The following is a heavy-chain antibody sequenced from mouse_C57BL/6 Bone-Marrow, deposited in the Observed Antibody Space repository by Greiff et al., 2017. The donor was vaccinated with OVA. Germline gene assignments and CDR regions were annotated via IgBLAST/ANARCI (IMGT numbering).Heavy chain of an antibody. Sequence: EVQLVESGGGLVQSGRSLRLSCATSGFTFSDFYMEWVRQAPGKGLEWIAASRNKANDYTTEYSASVKGRFIVSRDTSQSILYLQMNALRAEDTAIYYCARGPWDYWGQGTSVTVSS. CDR1: GFTFSDFY. V-gene: IGHV7-1*01. CDR2: SRNKANDYTT. CDR3: ARGPWDY. J-gene: IGHJ4*01.